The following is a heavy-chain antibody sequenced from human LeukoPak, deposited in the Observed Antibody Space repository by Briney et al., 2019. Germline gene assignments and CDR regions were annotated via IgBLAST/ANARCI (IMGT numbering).Heavy chain of an antibody. CDR3: ARNSSGHYFDY. V-gene: IGHV4-59*04. Sequence: KPSETLSLTCTVSGGSISTYYWSWIRQPPGKGLEWIGSIYHSGSTHYNPSLKSRVTMSVDTSKNQFSLKLSSVTAADGAVYYCARNSSGHYFDYWGQGTLVTVSS. D-gene: IGHD6-19*01. J-gene: IGHJ4*02. CDR1: GGSISTYY. CDR2: IYHSGST.